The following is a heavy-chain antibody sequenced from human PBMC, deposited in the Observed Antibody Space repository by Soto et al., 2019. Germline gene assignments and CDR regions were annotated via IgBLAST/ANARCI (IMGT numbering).Heavy chain of an antibody. V-gene: IGHV4-39*01. Sequence: SETLSLTCTISGGSISSSSYYWGWIRQPPGKGLEWIGSIYYSGSTYYNPSLKSRVTISVDTSKNQFSLKLSSVTAADTAVYYCARGILRFLEWLSPRRASYMDVWGKGTTVIVSS. CDR1: GGSISSSSYY. D-gene: IGHD3-3*01. J-gene: IGHJ6*03. CDR3: ARGILRFLEWLSPRRASYMDV. CDR2: IYYSGST.